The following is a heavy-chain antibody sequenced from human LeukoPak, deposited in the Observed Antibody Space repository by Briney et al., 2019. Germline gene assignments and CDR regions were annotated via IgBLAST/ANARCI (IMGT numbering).Heavy chain of an antibody. CDR1: GFSISTFW. J-gene: IGHJ6*03. CDR3: AREGGSGSRYYYYMDV. CDR2: IKQDGSEK. Sequence: GGSLRLSCVASGFSISTFWMTWVRQAPGKGLEWVANIKQDGSEKYYVDSVKGRFTISRDNAQNSLYLQMNSLRAEDTAMYYCAREGGSGSRYYYYMDVWGKGTTVTVSS. D-gene: IGHD3-3*01. V-gene: IGHV3-7*01.